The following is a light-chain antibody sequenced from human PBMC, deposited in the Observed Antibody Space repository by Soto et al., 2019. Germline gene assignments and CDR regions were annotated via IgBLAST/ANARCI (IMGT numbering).Light chain of an antibody. CDR1: SSNIGAGYD. Sequence: QSVLTQPPSVSRAPGQRVTISCTGSSSNIGAGYDVHWYQQLPGTAPKLLIYGNSNRPSGVPDRFSGSKSCTSASLAITGLQAEDEADYYCQSYDSSLSAVVFGGGTKLTVL. CDR2: GNS. J-gene: IGLJ2*01. CDR3: QSYDSSLSAVV. V-gene: IGLV1-40*01.